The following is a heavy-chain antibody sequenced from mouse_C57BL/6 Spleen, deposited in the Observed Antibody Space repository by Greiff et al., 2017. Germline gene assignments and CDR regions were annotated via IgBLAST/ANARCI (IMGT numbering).Heavy chain of an antibody. CDR1: GFSLTSYG. CDR3: ARNRLYGGYDGGCAY. D-gene: IGHD2-3*01. CDR2: IWSGGST. J-gene: IGHJ3*01. Sequence: QVQLQQSGPGLVQPSQSLSITCTVSGFSLTSYGVHWVRQSPGKGLEWLGVIWSGGSTDYNAAFISRLSISKANSKTQVFFKMNSLQADDTAIYYCARNRLYGGYDGGCAYWGQGTLVTVAA. V-gene: IGHV2-2*01.